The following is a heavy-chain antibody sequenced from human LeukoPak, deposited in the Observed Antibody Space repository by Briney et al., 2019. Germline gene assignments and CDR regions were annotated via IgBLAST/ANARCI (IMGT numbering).Heavy chain of an antibody. V-gene: IGHV3-21*01. CDR3: ARVAGVAFQH. J-gene: IGHJ1*01. CDR1: GFTFSSYS. CDR2: ISSSSSYI. Sequence: GGSLRLSCAASGFTFSSYSMNWIRQAPGKGLEWVSSISSSSSYIYYADSVKGRFTISRDNAKNSLYLQMNSLRAEDTAVYYCARVAGVAFQHWGQGTLVTVSS. D-gene: IGHD3-16*01.